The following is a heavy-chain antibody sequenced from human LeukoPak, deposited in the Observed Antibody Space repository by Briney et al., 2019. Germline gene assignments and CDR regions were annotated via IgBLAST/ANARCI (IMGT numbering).Heavy chain of an antibody. V-gene: IGHV4-39*01. CDR2: IYYSGSA. Sequence: ASETLSLTCTVSGGSISSSSYYWGWIRQPPGKGLEWIGSIYYSGSAYYNPSLKSRVTISVDTSKNQFSLKLSSVTAADTAVYYCARARYSGSYGYWGQGTLVTVSS. D-gene: IGHD1-26*01. CDR1: GGSISSSSYY. J-gene: IGHJ4*02. CDR3: ARARYSGSYGY.